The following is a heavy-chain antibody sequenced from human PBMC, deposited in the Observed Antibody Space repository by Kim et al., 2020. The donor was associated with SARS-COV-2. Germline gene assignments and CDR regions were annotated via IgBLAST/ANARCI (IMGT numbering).Heavy chain of an antibody. CDR2: INHSGST. CDR3: ARGLGYSSSSNGPNY. V-gene: IGHV4-34*01. D-gene: IGHD6-6*01. J-gene: IGHJ4*02. CDR1: GGSFSGYY. Sequence: SETLSLTCAVYGGSFSGYYWSWIRQPPGKGLEWIGEINHSGSTNYNPSLKSRVTISVGTSKNQFSLKLSSVTAADTAVYYCARGLGYSSSSNGPNYWGQGTLVTVSS.